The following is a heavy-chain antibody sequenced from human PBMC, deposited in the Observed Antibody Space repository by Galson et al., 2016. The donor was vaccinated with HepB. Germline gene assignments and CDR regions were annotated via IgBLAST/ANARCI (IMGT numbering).Heavy chain of an antibody. J-gene: IGHJ4*02. CDR3: TTDTWWELSLDY. V-gene: IGHV3-15*01. D-gene: IGHD1-26*01. CDR2: IKRKTDGGTT. CDR1: GFTFSSYG. Sequence: SLRLSCAASGFTFSSYGMRWVRQAPGKGLEWVGGIKRKTDGGTTDYAAPVKGRFTISRDDSKDTLYLQMTSLQVEDTAVYYCTTDTWWELSLDYGGQGTLVTVSS.